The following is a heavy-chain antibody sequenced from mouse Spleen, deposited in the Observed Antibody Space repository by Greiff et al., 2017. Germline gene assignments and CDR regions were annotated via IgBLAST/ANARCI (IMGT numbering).Heavy chain of an antibody. CDR1: GYTFTDYE. CDR2: IDPETGGT. CDR3: TRRRLGRDFDY. J-gene: IGHJ2*01. V-gene: IGHV1-15*01. D-gene: IGHD4-1*01. Sequence: QVQLQQSGAELVRPGASVTLSCKASGYTFTDYEMHWVKQTPVHGLEWIGAIDPETGGTAYNQKFKGKAILTADKSSSTAYMELRSLTSEDSAVYYCTRRRLGRDFDYWGQDTTLTVSS.